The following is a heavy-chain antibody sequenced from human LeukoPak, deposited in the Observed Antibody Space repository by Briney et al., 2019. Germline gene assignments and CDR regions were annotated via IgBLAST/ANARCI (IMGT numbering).Heavy chain of an antibody. J-gene: IGHJ4*02. D-gene: IGHD2-15*01. CDR2: IYYSGST. CDR1: GGSISSSSYY. V-gene: IGHV4-39*01. Sequence: SETLSLTCTVSGGSISSSSYYWGWIRQPPGKGLEWIGSIYYSGSTDYNPSLKSRVTISVDTSKNQFSLKLSSVTAADTAVYYCASVAVAALDYWGQGTLVTVSS. CDR3: ASVAVAALDY.